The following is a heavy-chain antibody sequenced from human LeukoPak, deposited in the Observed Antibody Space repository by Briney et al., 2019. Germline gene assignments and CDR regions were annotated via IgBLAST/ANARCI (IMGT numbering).Heavy chain of an antibody. CDR2: INHSGST. CDR1: GGSFSGYY. Sequence: PSGTLSLTCAVYGGSFSGYYWSWIRQPPGEGLEWIGEINHSGSTNYNPSLKSRVTISVDTSKNQFSLKLGSVTAADTAVYYCARSPRRLGYCSGGSCYYYYGMDVWGQGTTVTVSS. V-gene: IGHV4-34*01. J-gene: IGHJ6*02. D-gene: IGHD2-15*01. CDR3: ARSPRRLGYCSGGSCYYYYGMDV.